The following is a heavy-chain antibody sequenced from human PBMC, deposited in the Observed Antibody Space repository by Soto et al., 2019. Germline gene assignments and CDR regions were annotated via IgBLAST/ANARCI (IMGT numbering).Heavy chain of an antibody. D-gene: IGHD1-26*01. V-gene: IGHV3-30*18. Sequence: QVQLVESWGGVVQPGRSLRLSCAASGFTFSSYGMHWVRQAPGKGLEWVAVISYDGSNKYYADSVKGRFTISRDNSKNTLYLQMNSLRAEDTAVYYCANLANLFDYWGQGTLVTVSS. CDR2: ISYDGSNK. J-gene: IGHJ4*02. CDR1: GFTFSSYG. CDR3: ANLANLFDY.